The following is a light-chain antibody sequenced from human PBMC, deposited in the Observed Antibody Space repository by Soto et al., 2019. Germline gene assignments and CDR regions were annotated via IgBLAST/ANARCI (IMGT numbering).Light chain of an antibody. CDR3: AAWDDSLNGYV. Sequence: QSALTQPPSASGSPGQSVTISCTGTSRDVGGYESVAWYRQHPGKAPKLVLYEVKKRPPGVPDRFSGSKSGNTASLTVSGLQAEDEADYYCAAWDDSLNGYVFGTGTKVTVL. J-gene: IGLJ1*01. CDR2: EVK. V-gene: IGLV2-8*01. CDR1: SRDVGGYES.